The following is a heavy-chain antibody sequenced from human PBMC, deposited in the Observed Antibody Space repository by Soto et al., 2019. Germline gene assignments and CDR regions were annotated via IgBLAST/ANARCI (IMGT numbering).Heavy chain of an antibody. D-gene: IGHD3-16*02. Sequence: QVQLVQSGAEVKKPGASVKVSCKASGYTFTSYDINWVRQATGQGLEWMGWMNPKSGKTGYAQKFQGRVTMTRNTSRSTAYMELSSLGSDDTAVYYCARGDDYVWGSYRYHGWFAPWGQGTLVTVSS. CDR1: GYTFTSYD. CDR2: MNPKSGKT. V-gene: IGHV1-8*01. J-gene: IGHJ5*02. CDR3: ARGDDYVWGSYRYHGWFAP.